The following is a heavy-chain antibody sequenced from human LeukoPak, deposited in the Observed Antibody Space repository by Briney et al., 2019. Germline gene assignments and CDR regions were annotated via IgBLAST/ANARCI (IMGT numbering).Heavy chain of an antibody. CDR2: INPSGGST. J-gene: IGHJ4*02. CDR3: ARSYYYYDSSGYFDY. Sequence: ASVKVSCKASGYTFTSYYMHWVRQAPGQGLEWMGIINPSGGSTSYAQKFQGRVTMTRDTSTSTVYMELSSLRSEDTAAYYCARSYYYYDSSGYFDYWGQGTLVTVSS. V-gene: IGHV1-46*01. CDR1: GYTFTSYY. D-gene: IGHD3-22*01.